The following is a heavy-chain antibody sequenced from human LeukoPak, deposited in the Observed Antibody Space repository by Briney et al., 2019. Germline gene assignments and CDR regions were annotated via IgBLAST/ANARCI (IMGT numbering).Heavy chain of an antibody. Sequence: ASVEVSCKTSGYTFTGYYMHWGRQAPGQGLEWMGGFNPNSGGTNYSKRFQGRVTRTRDTSMSTAYMELSRLRSDDSAVYYCARYFYDSSGSSSYAFDIWGQGTMVTVS. J-gene: IGHJ3*02. CDR3: ARYFYDSSGSSSYAFDI. V-gene: IGHV1-2*02. D-gene: IGHD3-22*01. CDR2: FNPNSGGT. CDR1: GYTFTGYY.